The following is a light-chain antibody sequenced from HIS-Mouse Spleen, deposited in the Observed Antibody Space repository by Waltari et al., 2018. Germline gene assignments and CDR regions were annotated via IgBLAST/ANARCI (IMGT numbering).Light chain of an antibody. CDR1: SSDFGGYHY. V-gene: IGLV2-11*01. CDR3: CSYAGSYNWV. Sequence: QSALTQPRSVSGSPGQSVPIPCTGTSSDFGGYHYVSWYQQHPGKAPKLMIYDVSKRPSGVPDRFSGSKSGNTASLTISGLQAEDEADYYCCSYAGSYNWVFGGGTKLTVL. J-gene: IGLJ3*02. CDR2: DVS.